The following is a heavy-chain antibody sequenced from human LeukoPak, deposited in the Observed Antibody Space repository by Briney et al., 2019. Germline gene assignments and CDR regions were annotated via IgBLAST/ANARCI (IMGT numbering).Heavy chain of an antibody. CDR3: ARGGTGGWYPYYMDV. V-gene: IGHV3-33*01. CDR2: IWYDEITK. CDR1: GFTFRSYG. J-gene: IGHJ6*03. D-gene: IGHD6-19*01. Sequence: PGGSLRLSCVASGFTFRSYGIHWVRQAPGKGLEWLAFIWYDEITKDYADSVKGRFTISRDNSKNTLYLQMNSLRAEDTAVYYCARGGTGGWYPYYMDVWGKGTTVTISS.